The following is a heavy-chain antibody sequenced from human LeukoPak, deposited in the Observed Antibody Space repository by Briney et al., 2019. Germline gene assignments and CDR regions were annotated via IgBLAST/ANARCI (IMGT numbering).Heavy chain of an antibody. CDR1: GFTFSSYE. D-gene: IGHD3-3*01. CDR2: ISSSGSTI. CDR3: ARVWAYDFWCGSSTNFDY. Sequence: PGGSLRLSCAASGFTFSSYEMNWVRQAPGKGLEWVSYISSSGSTIYYADSVKGRFTISRDNAKNSLYLQMNSLRAEDTAVYYCARVWAYDFWCGSSTNFDYWGQGTLVTVSS. V-gene: IGHV3-48*03. J-gene: IGHJ4*02.